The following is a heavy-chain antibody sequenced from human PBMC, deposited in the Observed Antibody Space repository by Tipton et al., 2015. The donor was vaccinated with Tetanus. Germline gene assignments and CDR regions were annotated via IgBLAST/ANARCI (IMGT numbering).Heavy chain of an antibody. Sequence: TLSLTCGVSGVSIRNGGYSWSWIRQPPGKGLEWIGYTYHTGGTYYNPSLTSRVTLSLEASKNEFSLRLSSVTAADTAVYHCARVKVSVYGTQVDYFLDSWGQGTLVTVSS. D-gene: IGHD2/OR15-2a*01. J-gene: IGHJ4*02. CDR2: TYHTGGT. CDR1: GVSIRNGGYS. CDR3: ARVKVSVYGTQVDYFLDS. V-gene: IGHV4-30-2*01.